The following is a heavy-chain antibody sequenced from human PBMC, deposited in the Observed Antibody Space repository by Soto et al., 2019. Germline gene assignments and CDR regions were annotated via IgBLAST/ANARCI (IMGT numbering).Heavy chain of an antibody. D-gene: IGHD2-8*01. V-gene: IGHV3-30*18. CDR2: MSFDGSDI. J-gene: IGHJ4*02. CDR1: VFDFSNYV. CDR3: AKVREDIVLLVALDY. Sequence: GGSLRLCCAASVFDFSNYVLHWFRQAPGKGLEWEAVMSFDGSDIYYADSVKGRFTISRDNSKNTLYLQMNNLRPEDTAVYYCAKVREDIVLLVALDYWGQGTLVTVSS.